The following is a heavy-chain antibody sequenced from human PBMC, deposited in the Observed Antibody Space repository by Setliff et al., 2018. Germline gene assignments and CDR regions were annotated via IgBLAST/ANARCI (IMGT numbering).Heavy chain of an antibody. V-gene: IGHV1-8*02. CDR2: MNPNSGNT. J-gene: IGHJ6*03. CDR3: ARGPSPYYDFWSGYYFHYYYYMDV. CDR1: TFTSYD. D-gene: IGHD3-3*01. Sequence: TFTSYDINWVRQATGQGLEWMGWMNPNSGNTGYAQKFQGRVTMTRNTSISTAYMELSSLRSEDTAVYYCARGPSPYYDFWSGYYFHYYYYMDVWGKGTTVTVSS.